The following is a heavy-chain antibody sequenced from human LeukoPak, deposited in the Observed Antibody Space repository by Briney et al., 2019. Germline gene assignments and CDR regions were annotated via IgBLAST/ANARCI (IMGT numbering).Heavy chain of an antibody. Sequence: GGSLRLSCAASGFTFSSYAMHWVRQAPGKGLEWVAVISYDGSNKYYADSVKGRFTISRDNSKNTLYLQMNSLRAEDTAVYYCARDLRVQYQVLDYWGQGTLVTVSS. V-gene: IGHV3-30-3*01. CDR1: GFTFSSYA. CDR2: ISYDGSNK. J-gene: IGHJ4*02. D-gene: IGHD2-2*01. CDR3: ARDLRVQYQVLDY.